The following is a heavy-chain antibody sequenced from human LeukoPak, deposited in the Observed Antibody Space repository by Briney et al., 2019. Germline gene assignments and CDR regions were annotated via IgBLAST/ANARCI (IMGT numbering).Heavy chain of an antibody. Sequence: SETLSLTCDVSGGSFSGYYYSWIRQPPGKGLEWIGEVSHSGTTNYNSSLKSRVSMSVGASSTQFSLIMTSMTAADTAVYYCVTSGWNGGGGFDPWGQGTLVIVSS. CDR2: VSHSGTT. CDR3: VTSGWNGGGGFDP. V-gene: IGHV4-34*01. J-gene: IGHJ5*02. CDR1: GGSFSGYY. D-gene: IGHD3-16*01.